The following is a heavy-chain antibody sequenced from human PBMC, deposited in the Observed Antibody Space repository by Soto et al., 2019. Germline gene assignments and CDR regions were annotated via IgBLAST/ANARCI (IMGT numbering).Heavy chain of an antibody. D-gene: IGHD2-2*01. Sequence: ASVKVSCKASGGTFSSYAISWVRQAPGQGLEWMGGIIPIFGTANYAQKFQGRVTITADESTSTAYMELSSLRSEDTAVYYCARDLDCSSTSCPSGHNWFDPWGQGTLVTVSS. CDR2: IIPIFGTA. V-gene: IGHV1-69*13. J-gene: IGHJ5*02. CDR3: ARDLDCSSTSCPSGHNWFDP. CDR1: GGTFSSYA.